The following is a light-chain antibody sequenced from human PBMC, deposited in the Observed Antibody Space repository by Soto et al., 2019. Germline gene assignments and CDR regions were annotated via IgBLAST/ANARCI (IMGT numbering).Light chain of an antibody. CDR3: QRHGAT. CDR2: GAS. J-gene: IGKJ1*01. V-gene: IGKV3-20*01. Sequence: EIGLTQSPGTLSLSPGERATLSCRASQSVSSSDLAWYQQKPGQAPRLLIYGASSRATGIPDRFSGSGSSTDFTLTTRTLEPEDSEAYYYQRHGATFGHGTKVEIK. CDR1: QSVSSSD.